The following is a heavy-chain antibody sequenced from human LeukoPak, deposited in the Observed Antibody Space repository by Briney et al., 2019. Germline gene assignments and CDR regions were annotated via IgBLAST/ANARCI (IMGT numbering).Heavy chain of an antibody. CDR2: IRYDETKK. CDR3: ARPLSTGAFDI. V-gene: IGHV3-30*02. J-gene: IGHJ3*02. CDR1: GFTFSNYG. D-gene: IGHD2-2*01. Sequence: GGSLRLSCAASGFTFSNYGMHWVRQAPGKGLEWVAFIRYDETKKYYADSVEGRFTISRDISKNILYLQMNSLRAEDTAVYYCARPLSTGAFDIWGQGTMVTVSS.